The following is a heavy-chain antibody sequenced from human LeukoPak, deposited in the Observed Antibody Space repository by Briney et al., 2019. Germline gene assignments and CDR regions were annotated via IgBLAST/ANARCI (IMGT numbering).Heavy chain of an antibody. D-gene: IGHD2-8*02. CDR2: IRYDASNK. CDR1: GFTFSTYD. Sequence: GGSLRLSCAASGFTFSTYDIHWVRQAPGKGLEWVAFIRYDASNKKYADSVKGRFTISRDNSKSTLYLQMNSLRAEDTAIYYCATYRQVLLPFESWGQGTLVTVSS. J-gene: IGHJ4*02. CDR3: ATYRQVLLPFES. V-gene: IGHV3-30*02.